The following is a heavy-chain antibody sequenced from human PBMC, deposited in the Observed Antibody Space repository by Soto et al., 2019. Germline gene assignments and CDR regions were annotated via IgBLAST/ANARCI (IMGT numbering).Heavy chain of an antibody. CDR1: GFTFSSYG. Sequence: QVQLVESGGGVVQPGRSLRLSCAASGFTFSSYGMHWVRQAPGKGLEWVAVIWYDGSNKYYADSVKGRFTISRDNSKNTLYLQMNSLRAEDTAVYYCARDMSGGGMYYDILTGYGMDVWGQGTTVTVSS. J-gene: IGHJ6*02. CDR2: IWYDGSNK. CDR3: ARDMSGGGMYYDILTGYGMDV. V-gene: IGHV3-33*01. D-gene: IGHD3-9*01.